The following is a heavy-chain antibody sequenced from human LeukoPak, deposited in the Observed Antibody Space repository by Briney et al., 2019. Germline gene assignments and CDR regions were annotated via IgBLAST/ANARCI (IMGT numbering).Heavy chain of an antibody. V-gene: IGHV3-11*04. Sequence: PGGSLRLSCAASGFTFSDYYMSWIRQAPGKGLEWVSYISSSGSTIYYADSVKGRFTISRDNAKNSLYLQMNSLRAEDTAVYYCARRGLIAAAGTDYYYMDVWGKGTTVTVSS. CDR2: ISSSGSTI. CDR3: ARRGLIAAAGTDYYYMDV. CDR1: GFTFSDYY. D-gene: IGHD6-13*01. J-gene: IGHJ6*03.